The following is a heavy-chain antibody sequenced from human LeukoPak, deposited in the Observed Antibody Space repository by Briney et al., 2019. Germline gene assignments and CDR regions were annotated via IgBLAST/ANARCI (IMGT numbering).Heavy chain of an antibody. CDR3: ARVPYYYGSGSYFDY. V-gene: IGHV4-30-4*01. D-gene: IGHD3-10*01. CDR2: IYYSGST. J-gene: IGHJ4*02. Sequence: SQTLSLTCTVSGGSISSGDYYWSWIRQPPGKGLEWIGYIYYSGSTYYNPSLKSRVTISVDTSKNQFSLKLSSVTAADTAVYYCARVPYYYGSGSYFDYWGQGTLVTASS. CDR1: GGSISSGDYY.